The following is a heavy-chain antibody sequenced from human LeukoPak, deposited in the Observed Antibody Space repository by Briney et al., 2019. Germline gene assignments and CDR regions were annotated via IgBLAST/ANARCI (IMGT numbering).Heavy chain of an antibody. J-gene: IGHJ6*02. CDR3: ASLGPETPGTLWGYYYYYGMDV. CDR2: FDPEDGET. CDR1: GYTLTELS. D-gene: IGHD2/OR15-2a*01. Sequence: GASVKVSCKVSGYTLTELSMHWVRQAPGKGLEWMGGFDPEDGETIYAQKFQGRVTMTEDTSTDTAYMELSSLRSEDTAVYYCASLGPETPGTLWGYYYYYGMDVWGQGTTVTVSS. V-gene: IGHV1-24*01.